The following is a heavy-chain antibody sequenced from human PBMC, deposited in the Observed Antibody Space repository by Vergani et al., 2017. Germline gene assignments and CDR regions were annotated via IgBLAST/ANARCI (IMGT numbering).Heavy chain of an antibody. Sequence: EVQLVESGGGLVQPGGSLRLSCAASGFTFSSYAMSWVRQAPGKGLEWVSAISGSGGSTYYADSVKGRFTISRDNSRNTLYLQMNSLRADDTAVYYCARDTGLWFGELLSYGMDVWGQGP. CDR3: ARDTGLWFGELLSYGMDV. CDR1: GFTFSSYA. D-gene: IGHD3-10*01. CDR2: ISGSGGST. V-gene: IGHV3-23*04. J-gene: IGHJ6*02.